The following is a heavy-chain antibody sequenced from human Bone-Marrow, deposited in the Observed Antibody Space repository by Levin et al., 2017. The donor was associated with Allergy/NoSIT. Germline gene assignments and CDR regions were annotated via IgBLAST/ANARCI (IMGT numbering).Heavy chain of an antibody. CDR3: AGGSANHLQNYYAMDV. CDR2: IYPADSDT. Sequence: NAGGSLRLSCKGSGSSLTRFWIGWVRQMPGKGLEWMGIIYPADSDTRYSPSFQGQVTISVDKSIDTAYLQWSSLKASDSAIYYCAGGSANHLQNYYAMDVWGRGTTVTVSS. D-gene: IGHD1-14*01. J-gene: IGHJ6*02. V-gene: IGHV5-51*01. CDR1: GSSLTRFW.